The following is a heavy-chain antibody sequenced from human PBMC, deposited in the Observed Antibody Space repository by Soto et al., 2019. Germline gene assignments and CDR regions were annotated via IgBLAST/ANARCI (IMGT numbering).Heavy chain of an antibody. CDR3: ARVTAVAAYDY. V-gene: IGHV4-59*08. CDR1: GGSISSYY. J-gene: IGHJ4*02. Sequence: SETLSLTCTVSGGSISSYYWSWIRQPPGKGLEWIGYIYYSGSTNYNPSLKSRVTISVDTSKNQFSLKLSSVTAADTAVYYCARVTAVAAYDYWGQGTLVTVSS. CDR2: IYYSGST. D-gene: IGHD6-19*01.